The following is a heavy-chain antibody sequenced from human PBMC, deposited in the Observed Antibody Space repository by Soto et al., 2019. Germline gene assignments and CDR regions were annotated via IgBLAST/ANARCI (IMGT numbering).Heavy chain of an antibody. CDR1: GYTFTSYD. CDR2: MNPNTGNS. V-gene: IGHV1-8*01. J-gene: IGHJ4*02. Sequence: QVQLVQSGAEVRKPGASVKVSCEASGYTFTSYDIYWVRQATGQGLEWMGWMNPNTGNSGYAQKFQGRVTVTSDTSKNTVQMELSSMSSEDTAVYYCARRAETNGWNGFGADKYYFDFWGQGTLVTVSS. D-gene: IGHD1-1*01. CDR3: ARRAETNGWNGFGADKYYFDF.